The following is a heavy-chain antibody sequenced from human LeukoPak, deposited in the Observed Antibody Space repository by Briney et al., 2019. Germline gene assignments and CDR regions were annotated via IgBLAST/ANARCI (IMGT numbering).Heavy chain of an antibody. V-gene: IGHV4-38-2*02. Sequence: SETLSLTCTVSGFSVSNNYYWGWIRQPPGKGLEWIGTIYHSGSTYYNPSLKSRVTISVDTPKNQFSLKLSSVTAADTAVYYCARGSGSSLYYFDYWGQGTQVTVSS. CDR1: GFSVSNNYY. CDR2: IYHSGST. D-gene: IGHD1-26*01. J-gene: IGHJ4*02. CDR3: ARGSGSSLYYFDY.